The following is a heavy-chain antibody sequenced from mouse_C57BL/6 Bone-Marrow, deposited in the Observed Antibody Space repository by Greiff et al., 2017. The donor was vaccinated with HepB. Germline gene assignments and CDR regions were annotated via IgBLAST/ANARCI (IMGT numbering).Heavy chain of an antibody. CDR2: SRNKANDYTT. J-gene: IGHJ2*01. CDR3: ARGNYGNPGYFDY. Sequence: EVMLVESGGGLVQSGRSLRLSCATSGFTFSDFYMEWVRQAPGKGLEWIAASRNKANDYTTEYSASVKGRFIVSRDTSQSILYLQMNALRAEDTAIYYCARGNYGNPGYFDYWGQGTTLTVSS. V-gene: IGHV7-1*01. D-gene: IGHD2-1*01. CDR1: GFTFSDFY.